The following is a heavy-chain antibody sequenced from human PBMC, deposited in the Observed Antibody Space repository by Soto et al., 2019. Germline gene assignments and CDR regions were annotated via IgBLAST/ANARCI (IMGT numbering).Heavy chain of an antibody. J-gene: IGHJ6*02. V-gene: IGHV3-21*01. D-gene: IGHD3-22*01. CDR3: ARDQKDYYDRSGRYCMYV. CDR1: GFTFSSYS. CDR2: ISSSSSYI. Sequence: VQLVESGGGLVKPGGSLRLSCAASGFTFSSYSMNWVRQAPGKGLEWVSSISSSSSYIYYADSVKGRFTISRDNAKNSLYLQMNSLRAEATAVYYCARDQKDYYDRSGRYCMYVWGQGTTVTVSS.